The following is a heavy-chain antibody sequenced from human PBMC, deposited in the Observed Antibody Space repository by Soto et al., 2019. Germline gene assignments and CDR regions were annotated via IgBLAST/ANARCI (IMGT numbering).Heavy chain of an antibody. CDR2: ISYDGSNK. V-gene: IGHV3-30*18. CDR1: GFTFGSYG. D-gene: IGHD5-12*01. CDR3: AKDPGYSGYDLFDY. J-gene: IGHJ4*02. Sequence: QVQLVEPGGGVVQPGRSLRLSCAASGFTFGSYGMHWVRQAPGKGLEWVAVISYDGSNKYYADSVKGRFTISRDNSKNTLYLQMNSLRAEDTAVYYCAKDPGYSGYDLFDYWGQGTLVTVSS.